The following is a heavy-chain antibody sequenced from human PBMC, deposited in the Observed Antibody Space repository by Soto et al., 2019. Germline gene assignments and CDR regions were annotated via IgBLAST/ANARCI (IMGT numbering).Heavy chain of an antibody. CDR3: ARVPDV. Sequence: SETLSLTCTVSGGSISSSSYYWGWIRQPPGKGLEWIGSIYHSGSTYYNPSLKSRVTISVDRSKNQFSLKLNSVTAADTAVYYCARVPDVWGQGTTVTVSS. J-gene: IGHJ6*02. V-gene: IGHV4-39*07. CDR2: IYHSGST. CDR1: GGSISSSSYY.